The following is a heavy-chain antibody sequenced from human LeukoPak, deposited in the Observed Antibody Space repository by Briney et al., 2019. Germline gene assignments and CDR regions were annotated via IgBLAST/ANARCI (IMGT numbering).Heavy chain of an antibody. J-gene: IGHJ4*02. D-gene: IGHD3-22*01. CDR2: IYYGGTS. CDR3: ARQWEPPYYYDSSGYFSPMFDY. Sequence: SETLSLTCTVSGDSISSSGYYWGWIRQSPAKGLEWIGSIYYGGTSYYNPSLKSRVTISVDTSKNQFSLSLSSVTAADTAVYYCARQWEPPYYYDSSGYFSPMFDYWGQGTLVTVSS. CDR1: GDSISSSGYY. V-gene: IGHV4-39*01.